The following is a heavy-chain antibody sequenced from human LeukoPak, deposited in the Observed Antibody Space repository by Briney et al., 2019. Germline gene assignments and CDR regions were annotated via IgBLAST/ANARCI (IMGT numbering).Heavy chain of an antibody. J-gene: IGHJ4*02. CDR1: GFTFSSYA. Sequence: GGSLRLSCAASGFTFSSYAMHWVRQPPGKGLEWVAVISYAGTNKYYADSVKGRFTISRDNSKNTLYLQMNSLRAEDTAVYYCAKHSYDSSGYYSIDYWGQGTLVTVFS. CDR2: ISYAGTNK. V-gene: IGHV3-30-3*02. D-gene: IGHD3-22*01. CDR3: AKHSYDSSGYYSIDY.